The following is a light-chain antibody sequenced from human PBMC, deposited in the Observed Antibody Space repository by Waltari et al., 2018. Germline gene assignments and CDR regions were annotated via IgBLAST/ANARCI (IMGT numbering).Light chain of an antibody. CDR2: RNK. V-gene: IGLV1-47*01. Sequence: QSVLTQPPSASGTPGPRVTISCSGRSSNIGRNYVYCDQQFPGTAPKHLVYRNKARPAVVPDRISVSKSGTSASLSISWLRSEDEADYYCATCDVSLTAWVFGGGTKLTVL. CDR1: SSNIGRNY. J-gene: IGLJ3*02. CDR3: ATCDVSLTAWV.